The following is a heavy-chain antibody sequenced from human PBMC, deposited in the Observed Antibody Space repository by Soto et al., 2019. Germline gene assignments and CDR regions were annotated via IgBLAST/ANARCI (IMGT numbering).Heavy chain of an antibody. D-gene: IGHD2-2*01. CDR2: ISAYNGNT. V-gene: IGHV1-18*01. J-gene: IGHJ5*02. CDR1: GYTFTSYF. CDR3: ARDRHCSSTSCYWLFWFDP. Sequence: ASVKVSCKASGYTFTSYFISWVRQAPGQGLEWMGWISAYNGNTNYAQKLQGRVTMTTDTSTSTAYMELRSLRSDDTAVYYCARDRHCSSTSCYWLFWFDPWGQGTLVTVSS.